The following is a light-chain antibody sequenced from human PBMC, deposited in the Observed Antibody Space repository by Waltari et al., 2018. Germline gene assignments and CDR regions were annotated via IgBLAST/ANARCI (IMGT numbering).Light chain of an antibody. CDR1: VLPKEY. CDR2: KDS. J-gene: IGLJ3*02. CDR3: QSTDNSATYVV. Sequence: SYDLTQTPSVSVSPGQTARITCSGNVLPKEYAYWYQQKPGQAPLLVIYKDSERPSEIHERFSGSSSGTTATLTISGVLPEDEADYYCQSTDNSATYVVFGGGTKLTVL. V-gene: IGLV3-25*03.